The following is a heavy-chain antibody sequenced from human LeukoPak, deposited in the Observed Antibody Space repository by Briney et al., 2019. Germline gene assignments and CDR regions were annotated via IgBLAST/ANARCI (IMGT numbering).Heavy chain of an antibody. CDR3: ARPANRGDAFDI. J-gene: IGHJ3*02. V-gene: IGHV5-51*01. CDR1: GYSFTSYW. D-gene: IGHD2/OR15-2a*01. CDR2: IYPGDSDT. Sequence: GESLKVSCKGSGYSFTSYWIGWVRQMPGKRLKWMGIIYPGDSDTRYSPSFQGQVTISADKSITTAYLQWSSLRASDTAMYYCARPANRGDAFDIWGQGTMVTVSS.